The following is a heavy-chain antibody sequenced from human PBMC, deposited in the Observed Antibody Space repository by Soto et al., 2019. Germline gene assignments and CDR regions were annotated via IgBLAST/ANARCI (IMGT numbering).Heavy chain of an antibody. D-gene: IGHD2-8*01. CDR1: GYTFTSYG. Sequence: ASVKVSCKASGYTFTSYGISWVRQAPGQGLEWMGWISGYNDNTNYAQKFQGRVSMTTDTSTSTAYMELRSLRSDDTAVYYCASDLVYAADYSGQGTLVTVSS. V-gene: IGHV1-18*01. J-gene: IGHJ4*02. CDR2: ISGYNDNT. CDR3: ASDLVYAADY.